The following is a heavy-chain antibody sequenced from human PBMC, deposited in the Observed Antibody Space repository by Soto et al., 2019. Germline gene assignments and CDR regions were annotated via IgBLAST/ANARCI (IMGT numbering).Heavy chain of an antibody. Sequence: GGSLRLSCAASGFTFSSYNMNWVRQAPGKGLEWVSSISSSSSYIYYADSVKGRFTISRDNAKNSLYLQMNSLRAEDTAVYYCSSYTSAPYNGIDVWRQATTVTVS. V-gene: IGHV3-21*01. D-gene: IGHD3-16*01. CDR2: ISSSSSYI. CDR3: SSYTSAPYNGIDV. CDR1: GFTFSSYN. J-gene: IGHJ6*02.